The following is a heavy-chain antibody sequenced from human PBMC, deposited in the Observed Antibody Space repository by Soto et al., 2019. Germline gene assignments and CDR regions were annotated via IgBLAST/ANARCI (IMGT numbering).Heavy chain of an antibody. V-gene: IGHV3-23*01. CDR1: GVTFSSYA. Sequence: GGSLRLSCAASGVTFSSYAMSWVRQAPGKGLEWVSAISGSGGSTYYADSVKGRFTISRDNSKNTLYLQMNSLRAEDTAVYYSATGVYDYIWGSYRPNGFDPWGQGPLVTVSS. D-gene: IGHD3-16*02. CDR2: ISGSGGST. J-gene: IGHJ5*02. CDR3: ATGVYDYIWGSYRPNGFDP.